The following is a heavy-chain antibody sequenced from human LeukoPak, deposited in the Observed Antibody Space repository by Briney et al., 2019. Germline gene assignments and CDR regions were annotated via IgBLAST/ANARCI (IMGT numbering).Heavy chain of an antibody. CDR3: AGYYYDSSRGFDL. V-gene: IGHV1-46*01. Sequence: GASVKVSCKASGYTFTSYYIHWVRQAPGQGLEWMGIINPSGGSTSYAQKFQGRVTMTRDMSTSTVYMELSSLRAEDTALYYCAGYYYDSSRGFDLWGQGTLVTVSA. D-gene: IGHD3-22*01. CDR1: GYTFTSYY. CDR2: INPSGGST. J-gene: IGHJ5*02.